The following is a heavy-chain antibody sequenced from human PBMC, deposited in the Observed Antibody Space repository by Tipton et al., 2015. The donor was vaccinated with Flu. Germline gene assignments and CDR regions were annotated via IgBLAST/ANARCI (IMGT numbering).Heavy chain of an antibody. V-gene: IGHV1-18*01. CDR3: ARHTGESVRGVIDY. CDR1: GYTFTRYG. CDR2: IITYNGNT. D-gene: IGHD3-10*02. J-gene: IGHJ4*02. Sequence: QLVQSGAEVKKPGASVKVSCKASGYTFTRYGISWVRQAPGQGLEWMGWIITYNGNTKYAQEFQGRVTMTTDTSTSTAYMELRSLRFDDTAVYYCARHTGESVRGVIDYWGQGILVTVSS.